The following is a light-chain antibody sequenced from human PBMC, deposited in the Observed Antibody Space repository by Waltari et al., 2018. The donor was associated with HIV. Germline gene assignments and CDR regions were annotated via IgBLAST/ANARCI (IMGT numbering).Light chain of an antibody. CDR2: VTSDGRH. V-gene: IGLV4-69*01. CDR1: SGHRSYA. J-gene: IGLJ3*02. CDR3: QTWGTGIRV. Sequence: QLVLTQSPSASASLGASVKLTCTLSSGHRSYAIAWHQQQPEKGPHYLMKVTSDGRHRKGDGIPDRFSGSSSGAERYLTISSLQSEDEAAYYCQTWGTGIRVFGGGTKLTVL.